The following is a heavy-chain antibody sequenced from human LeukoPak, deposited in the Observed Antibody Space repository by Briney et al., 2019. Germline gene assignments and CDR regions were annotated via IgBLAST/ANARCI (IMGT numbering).Heavy chain of an antibody. V-gene: IGHV3-74*01. CDR1: GFTFSNFW. CDR3: ARANYYGSGSYLPRQYYFDY. CDR2: INSDGSST. Sequence: PGGSLRLSCAASGFTFSNFWMHWVRQAPGKGLVWVSRINSDGSSTSYADSVKGRFTISRDNAKNTLYLQMNSLRAEDTAVYYCARANYYGSGSYLPRQYYFDYWGQGTLVTVSS. J-gene: IGHJ4*02. D-gene: IGHD3-10*01.